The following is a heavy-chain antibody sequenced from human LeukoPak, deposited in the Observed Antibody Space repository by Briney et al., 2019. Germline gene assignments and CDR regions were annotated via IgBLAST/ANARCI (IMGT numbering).Heavy chain of an antibody. CDR1: GFTFSSYW. V-gene: IGHV3-74*01. CDR3: ARGYCSSTSCSFDY. Sequence: RLSCAXSGFTFSSYWMHWVRHAPGKGPVWVSRINSDGSSTSYADSVKGRFTISRDNAKNTLYLQMNSLRAEDTAVYYCARGYCSSTSCSFDYWGQGTLVTVSS. D-gene: IGHD2-2*01. CDR2: INSDGSST. J-gene: IGHJ4*02.